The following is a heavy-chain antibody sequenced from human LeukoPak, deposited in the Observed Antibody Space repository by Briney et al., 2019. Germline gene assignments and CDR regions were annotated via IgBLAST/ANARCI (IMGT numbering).Heavy chain of an antibody. D-gene: IGHD3-22*01. Sequence: PGGSLRLSCVASGFTFSSYAMSWVRQAPGKGLEWVSAISGSGGSTYYADSVKGRFTISRDNSKNTLYLQMNSLRAEDTAVYYCARGGFSPYDSSGYYTFPLWGQGTLVTVSS. CDR3: ARGGFSPYDSSGYYTFPL. J-gene: IGHJ4*02. CDR1: GFTFSSYA. CDR2: ISGSGGST. V-gene: IGHV3-23*01.